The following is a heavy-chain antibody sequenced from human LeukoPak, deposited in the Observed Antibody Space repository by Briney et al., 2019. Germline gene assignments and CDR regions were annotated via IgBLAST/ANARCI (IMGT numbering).Heavy chain of an antibody. CDR1: RYTFTNYD. V-gene: IGHV1-8*01. D-gene: IGHD6-13*01. CDR3: ARDGIAAAGTSYYYYYMDV. CDR2: MNPNSGNT. J-gene: IGHJ6*03. Sequence: ASVKVSCKASRYTFTNYDINWVRQATGQGLEWMGWMNPNSGNTVYAQKFQGRVTMTRNTSISTAYMELSSLRSEDTAVYYCARDGIAAAGTSYYYYYMDVWGKGTTVTVSS.